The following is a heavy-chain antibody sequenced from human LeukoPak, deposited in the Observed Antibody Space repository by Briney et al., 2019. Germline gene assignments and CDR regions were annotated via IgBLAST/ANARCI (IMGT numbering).Heavy chain of an antibody. Sequence: GSLRLSCAASGFTFSDYYISWIRQPPGKGLEWIGSIFYSGSTDSNPSLKGRVTISVDASKNQFSLKLSSVTAADTAMYFCARHYDSSAYWYYFGYWGQGTLVTVSS. V-gene: IGHV4-59*08. CDR2: IFYSGST. J-gene: IGHJ4*02. CDR1: GFTFSDYY. D-gene: IGHD3-22*01. CDR3: ARHYDSSAYWYYFGY.